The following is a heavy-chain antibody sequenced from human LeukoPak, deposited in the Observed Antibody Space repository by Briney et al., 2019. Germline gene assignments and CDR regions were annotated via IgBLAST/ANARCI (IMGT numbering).Heavy chain of an antibody. J-gene: IGHJ3*02. V-gene: IGHV4-59*01. Sequence: SETLSLTCTVSGGSISSYYWSWIRQPPGKGLEWIGYIYYSGSTNYNPSLKSRVTISVDTSKNQFPLKLSSVTAADTAVYYCARVVSDAFDIWGQGTMVTVSS. D-gene: IGHD3-22*01. CDR3: ARVVSDAFDI. CDR2: IYYSGST. CDR1: GGSISSYY.